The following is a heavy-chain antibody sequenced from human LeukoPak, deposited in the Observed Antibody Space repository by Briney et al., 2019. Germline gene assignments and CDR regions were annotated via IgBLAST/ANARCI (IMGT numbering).Heavy chain of an antibody. CDR3: ARGYSGSYDY. CDR2: INRDGSEK. V-gene: IGHV3-7*04. D-gene: IGHD1-26*01. Sequence: GRSLRLSCAASGFTVSSYWMTWVRQTPGKGLEWVANINRDGSEKSYVDSVKGRFTISRDNAKNSLCLQMNSLRVEDTAVYYCARGYSGSYDYWGQGTLVTVSS. CDR1: GFTVSSYW. J-gene: IGHJ4*02.